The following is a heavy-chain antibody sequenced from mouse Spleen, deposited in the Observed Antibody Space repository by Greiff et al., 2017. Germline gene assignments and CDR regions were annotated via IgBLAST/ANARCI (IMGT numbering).Heavy chain of an antibody. CDR3: ARHGSTMITTGPFAY. CDR2: ISSGGGNT. CDR1: GFTFSSYA. Sequence: EVKLVESGGGLVKLGGSLKLSCAASGFTFSSYAMSWVRQTPEKRLEWVATISSGGGNTYYPDSVKGRFTISRDNAKNTLYLQMSSLKSEDTAMYYCARHGSTMITTGPFAYWGQGTLVTVSA. J-gene: IGHJ3*01. V-gene: IGHV5-9*04. D-gene: IGHD2-4*01.